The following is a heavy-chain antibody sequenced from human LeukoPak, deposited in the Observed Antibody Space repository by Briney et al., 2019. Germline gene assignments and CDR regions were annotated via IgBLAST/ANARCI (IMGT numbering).Heavy chain of an antibody. CDR2: IYHSGST. V-gene: IGHV4-4*02. CDR3: AREEDDFWSGRSIDY. J-gene: IGHJ4*02. CDR1: GCSISSSNW. D-gene: IGHD3-3*01. Sequence: SETLSLTCAVSGCSISSSNWWSWVRQPPGKGLEWIGEIYHSGSTNYNPSLKSRVTISVDKSKNQFSLKLSSVTAADTAVYYCAREEDDFWSGRSIDYWGQGTLVTVSS.